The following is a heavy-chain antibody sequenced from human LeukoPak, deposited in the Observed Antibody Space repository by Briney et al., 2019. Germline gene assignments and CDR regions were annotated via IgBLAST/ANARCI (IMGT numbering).Heavy chain of an antibody. CDR1: GGSISSSSYY. CDR2: IYYSGST. J-gene: IGHJ4*02. CDR3: ARQSCSGGSCYLFDY. D-gene: IGHD2-15*01. Sequence: SETLSLTCTVSGGSISSSSYYWGWIRQPPGKGLEWIGSIYYSGSTYYNPSLKSRVTISVDTSKNQFSLKLSSVTAADTAVYYCARQSCSGGSCYLFDYWGQGTLVTVSS. V-gene: IGHV4-39*01.